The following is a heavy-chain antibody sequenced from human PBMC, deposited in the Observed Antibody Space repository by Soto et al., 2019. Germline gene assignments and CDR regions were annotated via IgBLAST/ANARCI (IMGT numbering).Heavy chain of an antibody. CDR1: GYTFTSYG. J-gene: IGHJ4*02. Sequence: ASVKVSCKASGYTFTSYGISWVLQAPGQGLEWMGWISAYNGNTNYAQKLQGRVTMTTDTSTSTAYMELRSLRSDDTAVYYCARSECGGDCYSKFGYWGQGTLVTVSS. V-gene: IGHV1-18*01. CDR2: ISAYNGNT. D-gene: IGHD2-21*02. CDR3: ARSECGGDCYSKFGY.